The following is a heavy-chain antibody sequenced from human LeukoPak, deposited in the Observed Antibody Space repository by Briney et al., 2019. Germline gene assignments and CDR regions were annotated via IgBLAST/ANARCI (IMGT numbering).Heavy chain of an antibody. D-gene: IGHD6-19*01. CDR2: IDSDGSST. CDR3: ARVRSSGWSYFDY. V-gene: IGHV3-74*01. J-gene: IGHJ4*02. Sequence: GGSLRLSCAASGFTCSNYEMHWVRQAPGKGLVWVSRIDSDGSSTSYADSVKGRFTISRDNAKNTEYLQMNSLRAEDTAVYYCARVRSSGWSYFDYWGQGTLVTVSS. CDR1: GFTCSNYE.